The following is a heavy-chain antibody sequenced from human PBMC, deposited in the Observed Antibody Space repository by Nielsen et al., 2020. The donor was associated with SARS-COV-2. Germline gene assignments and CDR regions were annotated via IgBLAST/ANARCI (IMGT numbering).Heavy chain of an antibody. V-gene: IGHV3-23*01. J-gene: IGHJ4*02. D-gene: IGHD1-26*01. CDR3: AKISGSQRHYFDF. Sequence: GESLKISCAASGFSFSSYAMTWVHQAPGKGLEWVSSIGTTGDKTFYADSVKGRFTISRDNSKNTLYLQLNSPRAEDTAVFYCAKISGSQRHYFDFWGQGALVTVSS. CDR1: GFSFSSYA. CDR2: IGTTGDKT.